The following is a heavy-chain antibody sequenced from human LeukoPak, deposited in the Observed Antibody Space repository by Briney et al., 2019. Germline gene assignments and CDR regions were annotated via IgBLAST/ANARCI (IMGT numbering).Heavy chain of an antibody. J-gene: IGHJ5*02. D-gene: IGHD6-13*01. CDR3: ARGYSSSWYFNWFDP. Sequence: SETLSLTCTVSSGSTSSYYWSWIRQPPGKGLEWIGTIYHSGSTYYNPSLKSRVTISVDTSKNQFSLKLSSVTAADTAVYYCARGYSSSWYFNWFDPWGQGTLVTVSS. V-gene: IGHV4-59*08. CDR2: IYHSGST. CDR1: SGSTSSYY.